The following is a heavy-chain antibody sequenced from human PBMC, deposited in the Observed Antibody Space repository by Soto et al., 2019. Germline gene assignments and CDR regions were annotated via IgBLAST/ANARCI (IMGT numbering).Heavy chain of an antibody. CDR1: EYTFSSYT. CDR3: ARELQGLYYFDY. D-gene: IGHD4-4*01. V-gene: IGHV1-3*01. J-gene: IGHJ4*02. Sequence: GASVKVSCKASEYTFSSYTLHWVRQAPGQRLEWMGWINAGNGDSKYSQKFQGRASISRDTSASTASMELSSLTSEDTAVYYCARELQGLYYFDYWGQGTLVTVSS. CDR2: INAGNGDS.